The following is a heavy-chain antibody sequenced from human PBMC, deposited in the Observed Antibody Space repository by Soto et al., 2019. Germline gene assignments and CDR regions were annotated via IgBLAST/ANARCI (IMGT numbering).Heavy chain of an antibody. D-gene: IGHD1-26*01. CDR1: GFTFSSYA. J-gene: IGHJ4*02. Sequence: QVQLVESGGGVVQPGRSLRLSCAASGFTFSSYAMHWVRQAPGKGLEWVAVISYDGSNKYYADSVKGRFTISRDNSKNTLYLQMNSLRAEDTAVYYCARGTTISPAGNLWELPQGPPFDYWGQGTLVTVSS. V-gene: IGHV3-30-3*01. CDR2: ISYDGSNK. CDR3: ARGTTISPAGNLWELPQGPPFDY.